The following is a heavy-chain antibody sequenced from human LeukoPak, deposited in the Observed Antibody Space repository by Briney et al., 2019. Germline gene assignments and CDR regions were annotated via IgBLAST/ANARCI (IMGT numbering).Heavy chain of an antibody. CDR3: ASADSSGYYR. CDR1: GGSFSDYY. D-gene: IGHD3-22*01. V-gene: IGHV4-34*01. J-gene: IGHJ4*02. CDR2: INHSGST. Sequence: SETLSLTCAVYGGSFSDYYWSWIRQPPGKGLEWIGEINHSGSTNYNPSLKSRVTISVDTSKNQFSLKLSSVTAADTAVYYCASADSSGYYRWGQGTLVTVSS.